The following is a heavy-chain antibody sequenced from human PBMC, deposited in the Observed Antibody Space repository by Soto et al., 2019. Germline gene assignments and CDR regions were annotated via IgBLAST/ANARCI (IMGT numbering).Heavy chain of an antibody. Sequence: QVQLQESGPGLVKPSQTLSLTCTVSGGSISSGGYYWSWIRQHPGKGLEWIGYIYYSGSTYYNPSLKRRVTISVETSKNQFSLKLSSVTAADTAVYYCARDQADIVVVPAATTNYYYYYYMDVWGKWTTVTVSS. J-gene: IGHJ6*03. D-gene: IGHD2-2*01. CDR1: GGSISSGGYY. V-gene: IGHV4-31*03. CDR3: ARDQADIVVVPAATTNYYYYYYMDV. CDR2: IYYSGST.